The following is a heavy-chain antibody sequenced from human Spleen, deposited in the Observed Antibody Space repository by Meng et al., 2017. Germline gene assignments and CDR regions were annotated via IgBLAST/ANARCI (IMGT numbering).Heavy chain of an antibody. Sequence: GSLRLSCVVSGGSFSDYYWSWIRQPPGKGLEWIGEINHSGSTNYNPSLESRATISVDTSKNQFSLKLSSVTAADTAVYYCARGDYGDYWDSHSWFDPWGQGTLVTVSS. CDR1: GGSFSDYY. CDR3: ARGDYGDYWDSHSWFDP. D-gene: IGHD4-17*01. V-gene: IGHV4-34*01. CDR2: INHSGST. J-gene: IGHJ5*02.